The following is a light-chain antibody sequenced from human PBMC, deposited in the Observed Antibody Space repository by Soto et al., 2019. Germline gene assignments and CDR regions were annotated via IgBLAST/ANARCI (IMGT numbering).Light chain of an antibody. V-gene: IGLV1-40*01. Sequence: QSVLTQPPSVSGAPAQRVTISCTGSSSNIGAGYDVHWYQQLPGTAPKLLIYGNSNRPSGVPDRFSGSKSGTSAPLAITGLQAEDEADYYCQSYDSSLSGYVFGTGTKVTVL. CDR2: GNS. J-gene: IGLJ1*01. CDR1: SSNIGAGYD. CDR3: QSYDSSLSGYV.